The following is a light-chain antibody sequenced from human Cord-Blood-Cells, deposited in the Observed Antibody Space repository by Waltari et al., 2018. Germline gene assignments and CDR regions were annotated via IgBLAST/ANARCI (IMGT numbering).Light chain of an antibody. CDR2: SNN. CDR3: AAWDDSLNGWV. J-gene: IGLJ3*02. CDR1: SSNIGSNT. V-gene: IGLV1-44*01. Sequence: QSVLTQPPSASGTPGQRVTIACSGSSSNIGSNTVNWYRQLPGTAPNLPSYSNNQRPSGVPDRFSGSKSGTSASLAISGLQSEDEADYYCAAWDDSLNGWVFGGGTKLTVL.